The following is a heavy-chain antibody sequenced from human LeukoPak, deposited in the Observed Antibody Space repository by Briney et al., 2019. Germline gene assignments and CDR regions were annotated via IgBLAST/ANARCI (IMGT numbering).Heavy chain of an antibody. J-gene: IGHJ4*02. CDR3: TKLGGAYSGYEIDY. CDR2: VSVSGGGT. CDR1: GFTFSSYA. V-gene: IGHV3-23*01. D-gene: IGHD5-12*01. Sequence: RGGSLRLSCAASGFTFSSYAMNWVRQAPGKGLEWVSTVSVSGGGTYYADSVKGRFTISRDNSKNTLYLQMNSLRAEDTAIYYCTKLGGAYSGYEIDYWGQGTLVTVSS.